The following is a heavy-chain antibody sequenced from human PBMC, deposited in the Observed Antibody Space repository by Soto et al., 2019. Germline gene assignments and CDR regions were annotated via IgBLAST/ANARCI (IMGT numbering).Heavy chain of an antibody. Sequence: QVQLVQSGAEVKKPGSSVKVSCKASGGTFNSYAISWVRQAPGHELEWLGGLIPIFGTADYAQKFQGRVTITADESTSTAYMELSSLRTEDTAVYYCARHPVSGSYAYYYGMDVWGQGTTVTFAS. V-gene: IGHV1-69*12. J-gene: IGHJ6*02. CDR3: ARHPVSGSYAYYYGMDV. CDR2: LIPIFGTA. CDR1: GGTFNSYA. D-gene: IGHD1-26*01.